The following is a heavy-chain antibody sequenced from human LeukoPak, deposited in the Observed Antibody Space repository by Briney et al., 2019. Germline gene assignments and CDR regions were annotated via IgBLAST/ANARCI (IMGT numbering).Heavy chain of an antibody. CDR3: AREGQPYNWFDP. D-gene: IGHD6-13*01. J-gene: IGHJ5*02. Sequence: PGRSLRLSCAASGFTFSSYAMHWVRQAPGRGLEWVAVISYDGSNRYYADSVKGRFTISRDDSKKTLYLQMNSLRAEDTAVYYCAREGQPYNWFDPWCQGTLVTVSS. CDR1: GFTFSSYA. V-gene: IGHV3-30*01. CDR2: ISYDGSNR.